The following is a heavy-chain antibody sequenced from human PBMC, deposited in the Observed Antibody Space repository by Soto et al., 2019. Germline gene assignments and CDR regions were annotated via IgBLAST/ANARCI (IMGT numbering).Heavy chain of an antibody. CDR2: INSDGSST. D-gene: IGHD1-26*01. CDR1: GFTFSSYW. J-gene: IGHJ4*02. CDR3: ARTAHPYSTYYFDY. V-gene: IGHV3-74*01. Sequence: EVQLVESGGGLVQPGGSLRLSCAASGFTFSSYWMHWVRQAPGKGLVWVSRINSDGSSTSYADSVKGRFTISRDNAKNPLYLQMNSLRAEDTAVYYCARTAHPYSTYYFDYWGQGTLVTVSS.